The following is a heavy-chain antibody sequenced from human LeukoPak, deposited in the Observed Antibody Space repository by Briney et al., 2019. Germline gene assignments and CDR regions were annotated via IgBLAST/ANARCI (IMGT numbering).Heavy chain of an antibody. J-gene: IGHJ4*02. CDR1: GASISSGSSY. D-gene: IGHD3-22*01. CDR3: ARTYSSGPFDD. Sequence: PSETLSLTCTVSGASISSGSSYCSWIRQPAGKGLERIGRIYTSGSTNYNPSLKSRVTISGDTSKNQFSLKLSSVTAADTAVYYCARTYSSGPFDDWGQGTLVTVSS. V-gene: IGHV4-61*02. CDR2: IYTSGST.